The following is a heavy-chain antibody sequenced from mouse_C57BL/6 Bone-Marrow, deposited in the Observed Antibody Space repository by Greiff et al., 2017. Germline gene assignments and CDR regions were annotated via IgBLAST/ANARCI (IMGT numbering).Heavy chain of an antibody. CDR2: ISNGGGST. J-gene: IGHJ3*01. CDR3: ACRFDDYDVAWFAY. D-gene: IGHD2-4*01. Sequence: EVKLMESGGGLVQPGGSLKLSCAASGFTFSDYYMYWVRQTPEKRLEWVAYISNGGGSTYYPDTVKGRFTISRDNAKNTLYLQMSRLKSEYTAMYYCACRFDDYDVAWFAYWGQGTLVTVSA. V-gene: IGHV5-12*01. CDR1: GFTFSDYY.